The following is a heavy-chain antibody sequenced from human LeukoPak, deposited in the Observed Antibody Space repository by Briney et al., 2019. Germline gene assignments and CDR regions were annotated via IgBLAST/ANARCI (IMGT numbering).Heavy chain of an antibody. CDR1: GGSISSYY. V-gene: IGHV4-59*01. CDR2: IYYSGST. J-gene: IGHJ5*02. D-gene: IGHD2-21*01. Sequence: SETLSLTCTVSGGSISSYYWSWIRQPPGKGLEWIGYIYYSGSTNYNPSFKSRVTISVDTSKNQFSLKLSSVTAADTAVYYCARDVVAWFDPWGQGTLVTVSS. CDR3: ARDVVAWFDP.